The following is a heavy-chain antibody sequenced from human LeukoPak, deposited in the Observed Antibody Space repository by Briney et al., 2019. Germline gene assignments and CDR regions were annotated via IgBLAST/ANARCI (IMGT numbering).Heavy chain of an antibody. Sequence: PSETLSLTCTVSGVSISSSYSYWGWLRQPPGMGLEWIGSIYYTGNTYYNASLKGQVSISIDTSKNQYSLKLTSVTAADTAVYYCAILILEGRSFQHWGQGTLVTVSS. CDR3: AILILEGRSFQH. CDR2: IYYTGNT. V-gene: IGHV4-39*01. CDR1: GVSISSSYSY. J-gene: IGHJ1*01. D-gene: IGHD3-16*01.